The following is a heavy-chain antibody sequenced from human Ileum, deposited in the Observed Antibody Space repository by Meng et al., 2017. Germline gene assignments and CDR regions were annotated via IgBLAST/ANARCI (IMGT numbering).Heavy chain of an antibody. CDR2: IWYDGSNT. CDR3: ARAGYVGSGYPLDY. V-gene: IGHV3-33*01. D-gene: IGHD3-22*01. J-gene: IGHJ4*02. CDR1: GFTFSNYG. Sequence: GESLKISCAASGFTFSNYGMHWVRQAPGKGLEWVAVIWYDGSNTYYADSVKGRFTISRDNSKNTLYLQMNSLRAEDTAVYYCARAGYVGSGYPLDYWGQGALVTVSS.